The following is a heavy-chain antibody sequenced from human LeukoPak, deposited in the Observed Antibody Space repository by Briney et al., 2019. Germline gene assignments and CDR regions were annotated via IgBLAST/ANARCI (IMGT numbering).Heavy chain of an antibody. CDR1: GGSFRGYY. J-gene: IGHJ4*02. CDR2: INRSGST. Sequence: SETLSLTCDVYGGSFRGYYWSWIRQPPGKGLEWIGEINRSGSTNYNPSLKSRVTISVDTSKNQFSLKLSSVTAADTAVYYCARHQPLLWFGEFLTFDYWGQGTLVTVSS. D-gene: IGHD3-10*01. V-gene: IGHV4-34*01. CDR3: ARHQPLLWFGEFLTFDY.